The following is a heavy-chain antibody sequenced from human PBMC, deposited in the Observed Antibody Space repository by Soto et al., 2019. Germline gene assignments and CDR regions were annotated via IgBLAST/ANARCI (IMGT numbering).Heavy chain of an antibody. Sequence: GGSLRLSCAASGFTFSSYGMHWVRQAPGKGLEWVAVISYDGSNKYYADSVKGRFTISRDNSKNTLYLQMNSLRAKDTAVYYCAKEGVGSYAYYYYYGMDVWGQGTTVTVSS. CDR1: GFTFSSYG. CDR2: ISYDGSNK. J-gene: IGHJ6*02. D-gene: IGHD1-26*01. V-gene: IGHV3-30*18. CDR3: AKEGVGSYAYYYYYGMDV.